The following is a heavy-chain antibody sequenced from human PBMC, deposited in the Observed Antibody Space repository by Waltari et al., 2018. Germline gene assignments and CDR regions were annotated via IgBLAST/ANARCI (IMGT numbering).Heavy chain of an antibody. CDR1: GFTFSSYS. V-gene: IGHV3-21*01. Sequence: EVQLVESGGGLVKPGGSLSLSCAASGFTFSSYSMNWVRQAPGKGLEWVSSISSSSSYIYYADSVKGRFTISRDNAKNSLYLQMNSLRAEDTAVYYCARAPRYSNYFDYWGQGTLVTVSS. J-gene: IGHJ4*02. D-gene: IGHD4-4*01. CDR2: ISSSSSYI. CDR3: ARAPRYSNYFDY.